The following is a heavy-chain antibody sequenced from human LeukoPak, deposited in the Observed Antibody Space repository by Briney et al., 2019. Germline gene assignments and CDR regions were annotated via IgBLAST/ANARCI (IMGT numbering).Heavy chain of an antibody. V-gene: IGHV3-7*01. CDR3: ASVTTGTPPGTE. Sequence: GGSLRLSCAASGFTFSSYAMLWVRQAPGKALESLVNKGAGGSEKYYVDSVKGRFTISRDNAKNSLYLQMKSLRAEDTAVYYCASVTTGTPPGTEWGQGTLVTVSS. J-gene: IGHJ4*02. CDR2: KGAGGSEK. D-gene: IGHD4-17*01. CDR1: GFTFSSYA.